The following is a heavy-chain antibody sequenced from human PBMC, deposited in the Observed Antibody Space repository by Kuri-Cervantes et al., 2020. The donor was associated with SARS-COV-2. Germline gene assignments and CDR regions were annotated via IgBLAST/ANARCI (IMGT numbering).Heavy chain of an antibody. CDR3: EGSNGGWQPYSFDY. D-gene: IGHD2-8*01. J-gene: IGHJ4*02. V-gene: IGHV5-51*01. CDR2: IYPDDYDT. Sequence: GESLKISCRASGYSFATYWIGWLRQMPGKGPEWMGIIYPDDYDTRDSPALQGQVTISADKSISTAYLQWSSLKASDTAMYYCEGSNGGWQPYSFDYWGQGTLVTVSS. CDR1: GYSFATYW.